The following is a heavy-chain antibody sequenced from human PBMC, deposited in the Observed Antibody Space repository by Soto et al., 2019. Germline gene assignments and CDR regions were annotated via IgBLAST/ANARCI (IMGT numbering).Heavy chain of an antibody. V-gene: IGHV4-30-2*01. Sequence: PSETLSLTCAVSGGSISSGGYSWSWIRQPPGKGLEWIGYIYYSGSTYYNPSLKSRVTISVDTSKNQFSLKLSSVTAADTAVYYCASSHAGAHITAAVHWGQGTLVTVSS. CDR3: ASSHAGAHITAAVH. D-gene: IGHD6-13*01. CDR2: IYYSGST. J-gene: IGHJ4*02. CDR1: GGSISSGGYS.